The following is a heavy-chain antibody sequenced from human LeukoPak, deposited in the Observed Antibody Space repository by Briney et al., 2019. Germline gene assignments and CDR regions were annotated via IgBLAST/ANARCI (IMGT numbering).Heavy chain of an antibody. V-gene: IGHV1-18*01. CDR3: ARAVANVDTAMVASWFDP. Sequence: ASVKVSCKASGYTFTSYGISWVRQAPGQGLEWMGWISAYNGNTSYAQKLQGRVTMTTDTSTSTAYMELRSLRSDDTAVYYCARAVANVDTAMVASWFDPWGQGTLVTVSS. CDR2: ISAYNGNT. D-gene: IGHD5-18*01. CDR1: GYTFTSYG. J-gene: IGHJ5*02.